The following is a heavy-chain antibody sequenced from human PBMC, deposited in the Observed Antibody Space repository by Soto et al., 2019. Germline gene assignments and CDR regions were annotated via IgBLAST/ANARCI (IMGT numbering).Heavy chain of an antibody. Sequence: QVQLVESGGGFVQPGGSLRLSCAASGFTLSDHYMSWIRQAPGKGLEWVSYISTSGSTKFYADSVKGRFTISRDNTKNSLNLQMNSLRAEDTAVYYCARTLDYYGSIKWFDPWGQGTLVTVSS. CDR3: ARTLDYYGSIKWFDP. V-gene: IGHV3-11*01. D-gene: IGHD3-10*01. CDR2: ISTSGSTK. J-gene: IGHJ5*02. CDR1: GFTLSDHY.